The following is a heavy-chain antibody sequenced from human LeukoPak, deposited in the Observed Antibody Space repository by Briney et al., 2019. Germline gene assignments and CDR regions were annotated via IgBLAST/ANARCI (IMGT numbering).Heavy chain of an antibody. CDR3: ARDSINDFWSGYYSYYFDY. CDR2: INPSGGST. J-gene: IGHJ4*02. V-gene: IGHV1-46*01. Sequence: ASVKVSCKASGYTFTSYYMHWVRQVPGQGLEWMGIINPSGGSTSYAQKFQGRVTMTRDTSTSTVYMELSSLRSEDTAVYYCARDSINDFWSGYYSYYFDYWGQGTLVTVSS. D-gene: IGHD3-3*01. CDR1: GYTFTSYY.